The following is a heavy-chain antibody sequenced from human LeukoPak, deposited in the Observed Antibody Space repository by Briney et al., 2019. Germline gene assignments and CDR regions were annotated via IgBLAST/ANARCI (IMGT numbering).Heavy chain of an antibody. CDR3: ATGYSSGWYFIDY. CDR2: ISSSGSTI. CDR1: GFTFSDYY. D-gene: IGHD6-19*01. J-gene: IGHJ4*02. V-gene: IGHV3-11*04. Sequence: GGSLRLSCAASGFTFSDYYMSWIRQAPGKGLEWVSYISSSGSTIYYADSVKGRFTISRDNTKNSLYLQMNSLRAEDTAVYYCATGYSSGWYFIDYWGQGTLVTVSS.